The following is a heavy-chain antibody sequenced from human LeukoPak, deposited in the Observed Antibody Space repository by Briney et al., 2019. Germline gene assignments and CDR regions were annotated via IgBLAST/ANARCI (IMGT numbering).Heavy chain of an antibody. CDR1: GGSFSSSSYY. V-gene: IGHV4-39*07. CDR3: ARVSSSWYQDWYFDL. Sequence: SETLSLTCTVSGGSFSSSSYYWGWIRQPPGRGLEWIGSIYYRGSNYHNSSLKGRVTISVDTSKNQFSLKLSSVTAADTAVYYCARVSSSWYQDWYFDLWGRGTLVTVSS. D-gene: IGHD6-13*01. J-gene: IGHJ2*01. CDR2: IYYRGSN.